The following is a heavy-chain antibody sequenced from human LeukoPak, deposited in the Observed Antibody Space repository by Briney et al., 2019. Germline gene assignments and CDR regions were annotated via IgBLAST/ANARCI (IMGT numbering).Heavy chain of an antibody. J-gene: IGHJ4*02. Sequence: PGGSLRLSCAASGFTFSSYGMHWVRQAPGKGLEWVAFIRYDGSNKYYADSVKGRFTISRDNSKNTLYLQMNSLRAEDTAVYYYTKVGFGAFSATRHNNDYWGQGTLVTVSS. V-gene: IGHV3-30*02. CDR1: GFTFSSYG. CDR3: TKVGFGAFSATRHNNDY. D-gene: IGHD3-10*01. CDR2: IRYDGSNK.